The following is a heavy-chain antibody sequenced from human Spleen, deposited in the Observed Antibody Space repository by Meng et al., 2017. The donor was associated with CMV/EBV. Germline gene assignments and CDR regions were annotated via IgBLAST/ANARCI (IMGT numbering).Heavy chain of an antibody. V-gene: IGHV6-1*01. D-gene: IGHD2-15*01. CDR2: TFYRSKWCN. CDR3: ARAPDPCSLDGYYVDY. Sequence: SNSDAWNWFRQSPSRGLAWLGMTFYRSKWCNDDAVSVKNRITISPDTSKNQSSMQLNSENPEETAVYYCARAPDPCSLDGYYVDYWGQGTLVTVSS. CDR1: SNSDA. J-gene: IGHJ4*02.